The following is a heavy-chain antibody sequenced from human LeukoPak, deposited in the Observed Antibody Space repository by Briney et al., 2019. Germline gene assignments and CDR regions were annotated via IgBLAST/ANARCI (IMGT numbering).Heavy chain of an antibody. Sequence: PGGSLRLSCATSGFTFSSYSMNWVRQAPGKGLEWVSYISSSSSTIYYADSVKGRFTISRDNAKNSLYLQMNSLRDEDTAVYYCAKGFSSGPWDACDIWGQGTMVTVSS. CDR3: AKGFSSGPWDACDI. J-gene: IGHJ3*02. D-gene: IGHD3-22*01. V-gene: IGHV3-48*02. CDR2: ISSSSSTI. CDR1: GFTFSSYS.